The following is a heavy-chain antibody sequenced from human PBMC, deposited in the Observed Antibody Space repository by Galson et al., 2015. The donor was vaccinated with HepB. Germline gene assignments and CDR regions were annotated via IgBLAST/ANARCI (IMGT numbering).Heavy chain of an antibody. CDR3: ARARIIPGGYYFDY. V-gene: IGHV1-18*01. Sequence: SVKVSCKASGYTFTKFIVNWVRQAPGQELEWMGWITPYNNKRNYGQKFQGRLTMTTDTSTSTAYMELRSLRSDDTAVYYCARARIIPGGYYFDYWGQGTLVTVSS. J-gene: IGHJ4*02. CDR2: ITPYNNKR. CDR1: GYTFTKFI. D-gene: IGHD2-21*01.